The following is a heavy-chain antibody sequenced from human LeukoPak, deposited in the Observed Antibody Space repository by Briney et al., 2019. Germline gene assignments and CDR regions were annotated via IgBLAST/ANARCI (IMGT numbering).Heavy chain of an antibody. J-gene: IGHJ6*03. CDR1: DGSFSGYY. Sequence: SETLTLTCAVYDGSFSGYYWSWVRQPPGKGLEWIGEINHSAVTNYNPSLESRVTISVDTSKNQFSLKVNSVTAADTGVYYCARGYCSSIHCFVVGYHYYYMVVWDKGATVIVSS. CDR3: ARGYCSSIHCFVVGYHYYYMVV. V-gene: IGHV4-34*01. D-gene: IGHD2-2*01. CDR2: INHSAVT.